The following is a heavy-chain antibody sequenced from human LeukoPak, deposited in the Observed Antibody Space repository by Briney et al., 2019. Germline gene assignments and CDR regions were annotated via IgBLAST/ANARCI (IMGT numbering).Heavy chain of an antibody. CDR2: INEAGGGK. D-gene: IGHD3-16*01. CDR3: AKGQGGYYFDF. CDR1: GITFSGYW. J-gene: IGHJ4*02. Sequence: GGSLRLSCVASGITFSGYWMSWARQAPGKGLEWVANINEAGGGKYYVEAVEGRFTISRDNVKKSLYLEMDSLRGDDTAVYYCAKGQGGYYFDFWGQGTLVTVSS. V-gene: IGHV3-7*02.